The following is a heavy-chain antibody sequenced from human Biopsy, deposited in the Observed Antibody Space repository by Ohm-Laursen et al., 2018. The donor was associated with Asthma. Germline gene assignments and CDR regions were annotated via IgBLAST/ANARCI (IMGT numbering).Heavy chain of an antibody. J-gene: IGHJ6*02. D-gene: IGHD3-10*01. V-gene: IGHV1-18*01. CDR3: ARAVDYSHYYGIDV. CDR1: GCTFNSAG. Sequence: ASVKVSCKTSGCTFNSAGITWVRQAPGQGLEWMGWISVYNGNTKVAQKLQDRVIMITDTSTSTAYMELRSLRSDDTAVYFCARAVDYSHYYGIDVWGQGTTVTVS. CDR2: ISVYNGNT.